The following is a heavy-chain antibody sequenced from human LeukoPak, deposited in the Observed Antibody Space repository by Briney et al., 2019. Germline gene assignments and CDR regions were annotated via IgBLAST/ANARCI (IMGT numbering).Heavy chain of an antibody. Sequence: GGSLRLSCAASGFNFSIYWMSWVRQAPGRGLEWVANIKEDGSEKYYVDSVKGRFTISRDNAKNSLFLQMNSLRVEDTAVYYCARDYYYYDSGSYYSNIANWGQGTLVTVSS. J-gene: IGHJ4*02. CDR2: IKEDGSEK. CDR3: ARDYYYYDSGSYYSNIAN. D-gene: IGHD3-10*01. CDR1: GFNFSIYW. V-gene: IGHV3-7*01.